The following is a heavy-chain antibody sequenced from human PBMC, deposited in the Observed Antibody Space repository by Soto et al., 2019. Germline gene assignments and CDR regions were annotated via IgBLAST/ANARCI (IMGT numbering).Heavy chain of an antibody. Sequence: EVQLVESGGALVQPGGSLRLSCAASGFTFSSYSMIWVRQAPGKGLDWISYISSSGAFIYYADTVKGRFTISRDNAKNSRDLQMIGVRDEDTAVYFCAREGSGSYDYWGQGTLVTVSS. V-gene: IGHV3-48*02. CDR2: ISSSGAFI. CDR3: AREGSGSYDY. J-gene: IGHJ4*02. D-gene: IGHD1-26*01. CDR1: GFTFSSYS.